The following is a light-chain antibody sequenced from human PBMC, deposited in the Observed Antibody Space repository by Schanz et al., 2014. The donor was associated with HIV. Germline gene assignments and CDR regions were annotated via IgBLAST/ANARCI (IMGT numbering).Light chain of an antibody. Sequence: QSVLTQPPSASGTTGQRVTIFCSGSSSNIGSNTVNWYQQLPGTAPKLLIYSNNQRPSGVPDRFSGSKSGTSASLAISGLQSGDEADYYCATWDDSLNGPVFGGGTKLTVL. J-gene: IGLJ3*02. CDR2: SNN. CDR1: SSNIGSNT. CDR3: ATWDDSLNGPV. V-gene: IGLV1-44*01.